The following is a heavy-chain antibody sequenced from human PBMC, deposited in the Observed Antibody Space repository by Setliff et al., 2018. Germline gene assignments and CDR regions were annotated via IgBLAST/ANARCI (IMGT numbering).Heavy chain of an antibody. CDR2: INHSGST. Sequence: PSETLSLTCAVYGGSFSGYYWSWLRQPPGKGLEWIGEINHSGSTNYNPSLKSQVTISVDTSKNQFSLKLSSVTAADTAVYYCARGWGSGWSKEGASDIWGQGTMVTVSS. V-gene: IGHV4-34*01. J-gene: IGHJ3*02. D-gene: IGHD6-19*01. CDR3: ARGWGSGWSKEGASDI. CDR1: GGSFSGYY.